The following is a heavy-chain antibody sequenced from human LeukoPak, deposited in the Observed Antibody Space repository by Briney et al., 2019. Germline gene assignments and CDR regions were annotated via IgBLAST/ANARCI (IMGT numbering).Heavy chain of an antibody. CDR3: ARDKDYGGYSPYFDC. Sequence: PSETLSLTCAVSGGSISSSNWWSWVRQPPGKGLEWIGEIYHSGSTNYNPSLKSRVTISVDKSKNQFSLRLSSVTAADTAVYYCARDKDYGGYSPYFDCWGQGTLVTVSS. J-gene: IGHJ4*02. D-gene: IGHD4-23*01. CDR1: GGSISSSNW. V-gene: IGHV4-4*02. CDR2: IYHSGST.